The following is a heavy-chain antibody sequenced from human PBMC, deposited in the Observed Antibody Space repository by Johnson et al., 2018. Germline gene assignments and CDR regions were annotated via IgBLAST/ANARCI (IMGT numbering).Heavy chain of an antibody. D-gene: IGHD5-18*01. J-gene: IGHJ6*02. CDR2: INHSGST. CDR1: GGSFSGYY. CDR3: ARARRWGIQLYYYYYGMDV. V-gene: IGHV4-34*01. Sequence: QVQLQQWGAGLLKPSETLSLTCAVYGGSFSGYYWSWIRQPPGKGLEWIGEINHSGSTNYNPSLKSRVTISVDKSKNQFSLKLSAVTAEDTAGYYCARARRWGIQLYYYYYGMDVWGQGTTVTGSS.